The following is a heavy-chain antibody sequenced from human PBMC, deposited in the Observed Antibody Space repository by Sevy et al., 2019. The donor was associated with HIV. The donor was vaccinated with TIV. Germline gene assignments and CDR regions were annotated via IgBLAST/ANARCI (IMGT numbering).Heavy chain of an antibody. D-gene: IGHD2-8*02. CDR2: IPYDGSNE. CDR1: GFTYSNYG. V-gene: IGHV3-30*02. Sequence: GGSLKISCAASGFTYSNYGMHWVRQTPGQGLEWVAFIPYDGSNEYYADSVKGRFTISRDNSKNMLYLQMNSLRTQDTAVYYCARDRKVVLVVYAIPFDAFDIWGQGTTVTVSS. J-gene: IGHJ3*02. CDR3: ARDRKVVLVVYAIPFDAFDI.